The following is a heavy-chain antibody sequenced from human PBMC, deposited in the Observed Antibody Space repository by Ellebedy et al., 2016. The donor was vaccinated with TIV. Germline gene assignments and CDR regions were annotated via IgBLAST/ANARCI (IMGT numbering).Heavy chain of an antibody. J-gene: IGHJ4*02. V-gene: IGHV3-23*01. CDR3: AKKGDTSGYYFDY. CDR2: ISGSGGNT. CDR1: GFTFSSYG. Sequence: GESLKISXAASGFTFSSYGMHWVRQAPGKGLEWVSTISGSGGNTYYADSVKGRFTISRDNSKNTLFLQMNSLRAEDTAVYYCAKKGDTSGYYFDYWGQGTLVTVSS. D-gene: IGHD3-22*01.